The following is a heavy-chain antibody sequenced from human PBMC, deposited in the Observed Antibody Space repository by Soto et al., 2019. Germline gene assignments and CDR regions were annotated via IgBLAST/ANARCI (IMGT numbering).Heavy chain of an antibody. D-gene: IGHD1-20*01. CDR3: ARVIRDVYNNSPLDS. V-gene: IGHV1-2*02. J-gene: IGHJ4*02. CDR2: INPYSGGA. Sequence: QVQLLQSGAEVKKPGASVKVSCKASGYTFTGYFMHWVRQAPGQGLEWMGWINPYSGGADYAQSFRGRDTITRHTSISAVYMEMSRLRIADPALYYGARVIRDVYNNSPLDSCGQATGVTVPS. CDR1: GYTFTGYF.